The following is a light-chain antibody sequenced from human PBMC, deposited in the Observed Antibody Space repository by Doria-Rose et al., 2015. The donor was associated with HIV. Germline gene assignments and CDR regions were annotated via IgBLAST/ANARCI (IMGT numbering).Light chain of an antibody. Sequence: TITCRASQSISSWLAWYQQKPGKAPKLLIYKASTLESGVPSRFSGSASGTDFTLTISSLQPDDFATYYCQQYNDYPRTFGQGTKLE. V-gene: IGKV1-5*03. CDR3: QQYNDYPRT. CDR1: QSISSW. CDR2: KAS. J-gene: IGKJ2*01.